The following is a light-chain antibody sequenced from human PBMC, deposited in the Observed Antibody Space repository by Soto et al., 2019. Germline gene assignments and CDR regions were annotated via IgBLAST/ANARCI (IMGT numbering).Light chain of an antibody. V-gene: IGKV1-39*01. Sequence: DVQMTQSPSSLSASVGDRVTITCRASQPISNYLNWYQQKAGEAPKVLIFGASSLQSGVPSKFSGSGYGTDFTLIINNLHPDDFATYYCQQTHAVPLTFGQETRL. CDR3: QQTHAVPLT. CDR2: GAS. J-gene: IGKJ5*01. CDR1: QPISNY.